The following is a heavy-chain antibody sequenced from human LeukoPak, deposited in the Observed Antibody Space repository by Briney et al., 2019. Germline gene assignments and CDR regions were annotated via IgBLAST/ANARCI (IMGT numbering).Heavy chain of an antibody. J-gene: IGHJ5*02. Sequence: ASVKVSCKASGYTFTSYDINWVRQATGQGLEWMGWMNPNSGNTGYAQKFQGRVTMTRNTSISTVYMELSSLRSEDMAVYYCARGRSSWYEGWFDPWGQGTLVTVSS. D-gene: IGHD6-13*01. CDR1: GYTFTSYD. V-gene: IGHV1-8*01. CDR3: ARGRSSWYEGWFDP. CDR2: MNPNSGNT.